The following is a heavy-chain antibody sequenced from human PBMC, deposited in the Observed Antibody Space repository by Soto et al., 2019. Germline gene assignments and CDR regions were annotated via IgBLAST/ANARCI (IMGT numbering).Heavy chain of an antibody. D-gene: IGHD5-12*01. Sequence: QVQLVQSGAEVKKPGASVKVSCKVSGYTLTELSMHWVRQAPGKGLEWMGGFDPEDGETIYAQKFQGRVTMTRDTSTSTVYMELSSLRSEDTAVYYCARDLGGRWLQLGYYFDYWGQGTLVTVSS. J-gene: IGHJ4*02. CDR2: FDPEDGET. CDR3: ARDLGGRWLQLGYYFDY. V-gene: IGHV1-24*01. CDR1: GYTLTELS.